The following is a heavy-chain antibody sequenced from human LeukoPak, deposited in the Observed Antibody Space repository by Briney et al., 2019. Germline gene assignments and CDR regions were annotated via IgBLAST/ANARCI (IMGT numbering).Heavy chain of an antibody. CDR2: ISYDGSNK. CDR3: ARGQQLVKTD. Sequence: GRSLRLSCAASGFTFSSYAMHWVRQAPGKGLEWVAVISYDGSNKYYADSVKGRFTISRDNSKNTLYLQMNSLRAEDTAVYYCARGQQLVKTDWGQGTLVTVSS. CDR1: GFTFSSYA. J-gene: IGHJ4*02. D-gene: IGHD6-13*01. V-gene: IGHV3-30-3*01.